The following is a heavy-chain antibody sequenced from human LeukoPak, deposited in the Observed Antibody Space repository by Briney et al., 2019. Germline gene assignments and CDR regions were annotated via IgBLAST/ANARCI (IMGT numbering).Heavy chain of an antibody. J-gene: IGHJ4*02. D-gene: IGHD6-13*01. CDR3: AKSPRQLVEIDY. V-gene: IGHV3-30*18. CDR1: GFTFSSYG. Sequence: PGRSLRLSCAASGFTFSSYGMHWVRQAPGKGLEWVAVISYDGSNKYYADSVKGRFTISRDNSKNTLYPQMNSLRAEDTAVYYCAKSPRQLVEIDYWGQGTLGSASS. CDR2: ISYDGSNK.